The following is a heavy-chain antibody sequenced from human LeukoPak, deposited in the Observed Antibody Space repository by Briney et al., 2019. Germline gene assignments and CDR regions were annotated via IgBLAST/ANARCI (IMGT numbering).Heavy chain of an antibody. V-gene: IGHV3-21*01. D-gene: IGHD2-2*01. CDR2: ISSSSSYI. J-gene: IGHJ5*02. CDR1: GFTFSSYS. CDR3: ARVGRDIVVVPAAKGGIWFDP. Sequence: GGSLRLSCAASGFTFSSYSINWVRQAPGKGLEWVSSISSSSSYIYYADSVKGRFTISRDNAKNSLYLQMNSLRAEDTAVYYCARVGRDIVVVPAAKGGIWFDPWGQGTLVTVSS.